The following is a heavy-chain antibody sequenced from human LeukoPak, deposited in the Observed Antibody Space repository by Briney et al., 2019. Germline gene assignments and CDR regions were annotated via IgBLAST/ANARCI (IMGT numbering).Heavy chain of an antibody. J-gene: IGHJ6*03. V-gene: IGHV3-21*01. CDR2: ISSSSSYI. CDR1: GFTFSSYW. CDR3: ARVLIGSELLFYYYYMDV. D-gene: IGHD1-26*01. Sequence: GALRLSCAASGFTFSSYWMSWVRQAPGKGLEWVSSISSSSSYIYYADSVKGRFTISRDSAKNSLYLQMNSLRAEDTAVYYCARVLIGSELLFYYYYMDVWGKGTTVTVSS.